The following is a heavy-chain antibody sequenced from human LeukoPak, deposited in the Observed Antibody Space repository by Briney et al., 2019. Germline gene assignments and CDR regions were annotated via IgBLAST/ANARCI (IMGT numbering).Heavy chain of an antibody. CDR1: GFTFTDYG. D-gene: IGHD2-15*01. CDR3: EVVVVPAAVWQFDL. CDR2: IWPDRNRK. J-gene: IGHJ2*01. Sequence: GGSLRLSCAASGFTFTDYGFHWVRQAPGKGLEWVAIIWPDRNRKLHADSVKGRFTISADNSKNTVYLQMSGLRADDTAVYFCEVVVVPAAVWQFDLWGRGTLVAVSA. V-gene: IGHV3-33*01.